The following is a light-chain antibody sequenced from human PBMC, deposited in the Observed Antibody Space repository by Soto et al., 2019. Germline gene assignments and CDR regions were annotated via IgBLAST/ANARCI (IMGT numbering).Light chain of an antibody. V-gene: IGLV2-11*01. CDR1: SSDIGRYNY. Sequence: QSALTQPASVSGSPGQSITISCTGSSSDIGRYNYVSWYQQLPGKAPKLMIYDVSSRPSGVPDRFSGSKSGNTASLTISGLQTEDEADYYCCSYAGSYTLVFGGGTKLTVL. CDR3: CSYAGSYTLV. J-gene: IGLJ2*01. CDR2: DVS.